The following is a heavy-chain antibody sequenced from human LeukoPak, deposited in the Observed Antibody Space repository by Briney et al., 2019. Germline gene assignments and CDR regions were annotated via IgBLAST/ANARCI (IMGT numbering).Heavy chain of an antibody. Sequence: ASVKVSCKTSGYTFASYGMHWVRQAPGRGPEWMGWINTNTGNPTCAQGFTGRFVFSLDTSVSTAYLQICSLKAEDTAVYYCARGLPYSSGPSMDVWGQGTTVTVSS. CDR1: GYTFASYG. CDR2: INTNTGNP. D-gene: IGHD6-19*01. CDR3: ARGLPYSSGPSMDV. J-gene: IGHJ6*02. V-gene: IGHV7-4-1*01.